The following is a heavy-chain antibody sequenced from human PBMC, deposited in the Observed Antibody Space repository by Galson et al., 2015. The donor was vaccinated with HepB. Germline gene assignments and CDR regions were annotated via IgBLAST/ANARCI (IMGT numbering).Heavy chain of an antibody. Sequence: CAISGDSVSSNRAAWNWIRQSPSRGLEWLGRTYYRSKWSSDYAASVKSRVTISVDTSKNQFTLNLNSVTAADTAVYFCARGSSPANWFDPWGQGTLVTVSS. CDR1: GDSVSSNRAA. V-gene: IGHV6-1*01. CDR3: ARGSSPANWFDP. J-gene: IGHJ5*02. CDR2: TYYRSKWSS. D-gene: IGHD2-15*01.